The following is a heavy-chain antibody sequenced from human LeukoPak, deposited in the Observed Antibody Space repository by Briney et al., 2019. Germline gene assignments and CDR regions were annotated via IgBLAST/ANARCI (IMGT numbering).Heavy chain of an antibody. CDR1: GGTFSSYV. CDR3: AYGYSYIAF. V-gene: IGHV1-69*13. D-gene: IGHD5-18*01. CDR2: ITPIFGTT. J-gene: IGHJ4*02. Sequence: SVKVSCKASGGTFSSYVFTWVRQAPGQGLEWMGGITPIFGTTDYAEKFQGRVTITADASTYTTFMELSSLRSEDSAVYYCAYGYSYIAFWGQGTLATVSS.